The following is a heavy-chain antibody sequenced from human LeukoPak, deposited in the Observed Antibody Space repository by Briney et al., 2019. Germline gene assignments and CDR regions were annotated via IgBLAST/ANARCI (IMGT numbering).Heavy chain of an antibody. CDR1: GGSISSGSYY. Sequence: PSETLSLTCTVSGGSISSGSYYWSWIRQPAGKGLEWIGLIYTSGSTNYNPSLKSRVTISVDTSKNQFSLKLSSVTAADTAVYYCASGSYYFIDYWGQGTLVTVSS. J-gene: IGHJ4*02. CDR2: IYTSGST. V-gene: IGHV4-61*02. CDR3: ASGSYYFIDY. D-gene: IGHD3-10*01.